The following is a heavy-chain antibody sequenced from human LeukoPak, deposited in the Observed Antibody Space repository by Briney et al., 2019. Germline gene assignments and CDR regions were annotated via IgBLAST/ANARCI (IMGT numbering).Heavy chain of an antibody. CDR2: IFPSGGEI. J-gene: IGHJ4*02. CDR3: AKRSGGPSPFDY. Sequence: PGGSLRLSCAASGFTFSTFAMIWVRQPPGKGLEWVSSIFPSGGEIHYADSVKGRFTISRDNSKNTLYLQMNSLRADDTAVYYCAKRSGGPSPFDYWGQGALVTVSS. CDR1: GFTFSTFA. D-gene: IGHD3-3*01. V-gene: IGHV3-23*01.